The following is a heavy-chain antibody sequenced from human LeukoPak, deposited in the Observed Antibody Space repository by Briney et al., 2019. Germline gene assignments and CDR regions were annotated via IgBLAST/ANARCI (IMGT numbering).Heavy chain of an antibody. CDR2: IRYDGSNK. D-gene: IGHD2-15*01. Sequence: GGSLRLSCAASGFTFSNYGMHWVRQAPGKGLEWVTFIRYDGSNKYYADSLKGRFTISRDNSKNTLYLQMNSLRAEDTAVYYCAKVIIGYCSGGSCYDYYYMDVWGKGTTVTVSS. CDR3: AKVIIGYCSGGSCYDYYYMDV. V-gene: IGHV3-30*02. CDR1: GFTFSNYG. J-gene: IGHJ6*03.